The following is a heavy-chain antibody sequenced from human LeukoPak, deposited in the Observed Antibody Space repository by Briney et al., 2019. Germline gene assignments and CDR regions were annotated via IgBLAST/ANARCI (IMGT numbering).Heavy chain of an antibody. Sequence: GGSLRLSCAASGFTFSSYWMHWVRQAPGKGLVWVSRINSDRSSTSYADSVKGRFTISRDNAKNTLYLQMNSLRAEDTAVYYCARDILYSSSWYPLGYYYGMDVWGQGTTVNVSS. CDR3: ARDILYSSSWYPLGYYYGMDV. CDR2: INSDRSST. J-gene: IGHJ6*02. CDR1: GFTFSSYW. V-gene: IGHV3-74*01. D-gene: IGHD6-13*01.